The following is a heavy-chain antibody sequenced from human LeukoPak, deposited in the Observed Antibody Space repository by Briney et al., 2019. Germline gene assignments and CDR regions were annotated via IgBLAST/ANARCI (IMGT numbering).Heavy chain of an antibody. CDR1: GFTFPTYW. V-gene: IGHV3-74*01. J-gene: IGHJ4*02. CDR3: ARREGYCSGGTCYFDN. CDR2: VNSDGSRT. Sequence: PGGSLGLSCATSGFTFPTYWMHWVRQAPGKGLVWVSRVNSDGSRTDYADSVKGRFTVSRDNAKNTLYLQMNSLRAEDTAVYYCARREGYCSGGTCYFDNWGQGTLVTVSS. D-gene: IGHD2-15*01.